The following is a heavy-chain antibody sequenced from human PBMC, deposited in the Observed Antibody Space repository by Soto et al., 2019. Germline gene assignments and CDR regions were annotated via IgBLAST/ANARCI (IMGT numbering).Heavy chain of an antibody. J-gene: IGHJ4*02. CDR1: GDSFSNHY. D-gene: IGHD5-18*01. V-gene: IGHV4-59*11. CDR2: IFHSGIT. CDR3: AKDSVDTAMVGAIGGFDY. Sequence: SETLSLTCTISGDSFSNHYWTWIRQSPGKGLEWIGYIFHSGITDYNPSVKSRVTISIDKSRNLFSLNLTSVTAADTAVYYCAKDSVDTAMVGAIGGFDYWGQGTLVTVSS.